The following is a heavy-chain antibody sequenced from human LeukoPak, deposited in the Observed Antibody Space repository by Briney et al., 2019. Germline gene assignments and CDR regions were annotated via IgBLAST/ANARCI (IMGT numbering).Heavy chain of an antibody. V-gene: IGHV3-30*03. CDR1: GFTVSSNY. CDR3: ASKVVVITTSGAFDI. J-gene: IGHJ3*02. Sequence: GGSLRLSCAASGFTVSSNYMSWVRQAPGKGLEWVAVISYDGSNKYYADSVKGRFTISRDNSKNTLYLQMNSLRAEDTAVYYCASKVVVITTSGAFDIWGQGTMVTVSS. CDR2: ISYDGSNK. D-gene: IGHD3-22*01.